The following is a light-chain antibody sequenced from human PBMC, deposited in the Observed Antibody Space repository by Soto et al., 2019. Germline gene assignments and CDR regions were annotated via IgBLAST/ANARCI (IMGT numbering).Light chain of an antibody. J-gene: IGKJ4*01. CDR1: QSVSSN. V-gene: IGKV3-15*01. CDR3: QQCSWHPFTVT. Sequence: EIVMTQSPATLSVSPGERATLSCRASQSVSSNLAWYQQKPGQAPRLLIYDASTSATGIPARFSGSGSGTEYTLTICSLQAEDSAVYYCQQCSWHPFTVTFGGGTKVEIK. CDR2: DAS.